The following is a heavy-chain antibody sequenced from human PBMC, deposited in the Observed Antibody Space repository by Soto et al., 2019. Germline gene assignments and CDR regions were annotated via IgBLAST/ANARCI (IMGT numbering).Heavy chain of an antibody. J-gene: IGHJ4*02. D-gene: IGHD3-22*01. Sequence: QVQLQQWGAGLLKPSETLSLTCIVDGDAASLSGYYWNWIRQPPGKGLEWIGESTYSGTTNYNPSLKSRVTILVDRSKDQFSLNMSSVTAADTALYYCARGEWGRNAYDTRSYFYFRYWGQGTLVTVSS. CDR3: ARGEWGRNAYDTRSYFYFRY. CDR1: GDAASLSGYY. CDR2: STYSGTT. V-gene: IGHV4-34*01.